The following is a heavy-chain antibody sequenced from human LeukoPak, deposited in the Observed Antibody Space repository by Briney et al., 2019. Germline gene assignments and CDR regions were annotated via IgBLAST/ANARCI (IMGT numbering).Heavy chain of an antibody. Sequence: PGGSLRLSCVASGFTFSSYWMSWVRQAPGKGLEWVANIKQDGSEKYYVDPVKGRFTISRDNAKDSLDLQMNSLRAEDTAVYYCARLQLNAFDIWGQGTMVTVSS. D-gene: IGHD2-2*01. CDR2: IKQDGSEK. CDR1: GFTFSSYW. V-gene: IGHV3-7*01. CDR3: ARLQLNAFDI. J-gene: IGHJ3*02.